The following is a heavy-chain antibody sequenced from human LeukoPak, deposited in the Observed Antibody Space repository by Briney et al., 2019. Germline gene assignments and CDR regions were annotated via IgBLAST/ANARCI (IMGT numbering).Heavy chain of an antibody. CDR2: INPSGGST. Sequence: ASVKVSCKASGYTFTSYYMHWVRQAPGQGLEWMGIINPSGGSTSYAQKFQGRVTMTRDTSTSTVYMELSSLRSEDTAVYYCARNSYLLPEYYYYYMDVWGKGTTVTVSS. V-gene: IGHV1-46*01. CDR1: GYTFTSYY. D-gene: IGHD1-14*01. J-gene: IGHJ6*03. CDR3: ARNSYLLPEYYYYYMDV.